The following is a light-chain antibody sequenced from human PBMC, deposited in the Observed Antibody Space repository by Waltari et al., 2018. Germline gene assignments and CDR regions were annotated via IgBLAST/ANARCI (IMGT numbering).Light chain of an antibody. V-gene: IGKV3-11*01. Sequence: SRRARPTVRTYLAGYQQNPGRAPRLLIFDASSRATGIPAKFSGSGSGTDFTLTVSNLEPEDFAIYYCQQRSNWPYTFGQGTRVEIK. CDR1: PTVRTY. CDR2: DAS. CDR3: QQRSNWPYT. J-gene: IGKJ2*01.